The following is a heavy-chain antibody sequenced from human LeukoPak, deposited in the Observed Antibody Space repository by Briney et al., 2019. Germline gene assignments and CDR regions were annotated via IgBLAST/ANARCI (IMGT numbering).Heavy chain of an antibody. CDR3: ARGSGTGWCRTFDI. D-gene: IGHD6-19*01. CDR1: GYAFTDYA. Sequence: GASVKVSCTASGYAFTDYAIHWVRQAPGQRLEWMGRVTTVNGDTEYSQKFQGRVTITRDTSASTIYMEVSSLISEDTAVFYCARGSGTGWCRTFDIWGQGTMVTVSS. CDR2: VTTVNGDT. V-gene: IGHV1-3*04. J-gene: IGHJ3*02.